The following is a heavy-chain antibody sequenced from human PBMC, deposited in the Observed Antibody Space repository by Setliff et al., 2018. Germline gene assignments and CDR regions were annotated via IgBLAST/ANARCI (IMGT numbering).Heavy chain of an antibody. D-gene: IGHD3-3*01. V-gene: IGHV4-34*01. J-gene: IGHJ3*02. CDR2: INHSGST. CDR3: ASPRRDDLDSPFDAFGI. Sequence: PSETLSLTCTVYGASFSDYYWGWIRQPPGKGLEWIAEINHSGSTYYNPSLDSRVTISLDTSKNHFSLRLSSVTAADTAVYYCASPRRDDLDSPFDAFGIWGQGTKVTVSS. CDR1: GASFSDYY.